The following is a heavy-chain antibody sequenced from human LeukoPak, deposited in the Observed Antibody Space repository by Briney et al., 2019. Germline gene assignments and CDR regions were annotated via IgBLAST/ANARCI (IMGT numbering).Heavy chain of an antibody. CDR2: VNPNSGGT. Sequence: GASVKVSCKASGYTFTDYYMHWVRQAPGQGLEWVGRVNPNSGGTNYAQKFQGRVTMIRDTSISTAYMELSRLRSDDSAVYYCAREYCTSTSCQFYYFDYWGQGTLVTVSS. CDR1: GYTFTDYY. D-gene: IGHD2-2*01. V-gene: IGHV1-2*06. CDR3: AREYCTSTSCQFYYFDY. J-gene: IGHJ4*02.